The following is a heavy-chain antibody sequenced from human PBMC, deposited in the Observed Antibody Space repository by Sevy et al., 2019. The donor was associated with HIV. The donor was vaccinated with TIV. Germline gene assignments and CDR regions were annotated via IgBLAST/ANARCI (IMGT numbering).Heavy chain of an antibody. CDR3: ARYYYDNSGPGSWFDP. CDR2: RYYTGSA. D-gene: IGHD3-22*01. J-gene: IGHJ5*02. CDR1: GGSISSYY. Sequence: SETLSLTCTVSGGSISSYYWTWIWQPPGKGLEWIGYRYYTGSANYNPSLKSRVTISVDTSKNQFSLKLSSVTAADTAVYYCARYYYDNSGPGSWFDPWGQGTLVTVSS. V-gene: IGHV4-59*01.